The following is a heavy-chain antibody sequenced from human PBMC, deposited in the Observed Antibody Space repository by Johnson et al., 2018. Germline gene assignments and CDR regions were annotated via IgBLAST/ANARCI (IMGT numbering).Heavy chain of an antibody. J-gene: IGHJ6*03. V-gene: IGHV3-15*07. CDR1: GLRFNDAW. Sequence: VQLVQSGGALVKXGGTLRLSREVSGLRFNDAWMNWVRQAPGKGLEWVGRIRSKNDGGTTDYAAPVQGRFSISRDDSKYTVYLQMNSLNTEDTATYYCTTGLTIDFYYYMDVGGKGTPVTVSS. CDR3: TTGLTIDFYYYMDV. D-gene: IGHD4/OR15-4a*01. CDR2: IRSKNDGGTT.